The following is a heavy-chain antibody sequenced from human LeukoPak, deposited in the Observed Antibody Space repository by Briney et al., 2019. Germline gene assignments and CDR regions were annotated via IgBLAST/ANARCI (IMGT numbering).Heavy chain of an antibody. D-gene: IGHD2-15*01. CDR2: IKQDGSAK. CDR1: GFTFSRHW. J-gene: IGHJ4*02. CDR3: ARDNGWSADF. Sequence: QLGGSLRLSCAASGFTFSRHWMYWVRQAPGKGLEWVANIKQDGSAKPYVDSVKGRFTISRDNAKNSLFLQMNSLRAEDTAVYYCARDNGWSADFWGQGTLVTVSS. V-gene: IGHV3-7*03.